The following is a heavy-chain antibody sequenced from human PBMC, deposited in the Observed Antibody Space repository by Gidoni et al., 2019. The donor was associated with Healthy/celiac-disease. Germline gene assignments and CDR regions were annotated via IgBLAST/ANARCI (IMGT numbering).Heavy chain of an antibody. Sequence: EVQLVESGGGLVQPGRSLRLSCAASGFTFDDYAMRWVRQAPGKGLGGVSGISWNSGSIGYADSVKGRFTISRDNAKNSLYLQMNSLRAEDTALYYCAKTPSFASSSWYEGYYFDYWGQGTLVTVSS. CDR3: AKTPSFASSSWYEGYYFDY. J-gene: IGHJ4*02. CDR2: ISWNSGSI. D-gene: IGHD6-13*01. V-gene: IGHV3-9*01. CDR1: GFTFDDYA.